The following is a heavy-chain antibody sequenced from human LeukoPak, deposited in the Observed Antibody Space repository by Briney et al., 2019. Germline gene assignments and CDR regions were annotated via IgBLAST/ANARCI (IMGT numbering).Heavy chain of an antibody. V-gene: IGHV4-59*01. D-gene: IGHD3-22*01. CDR1: GGSISSYY. CDR3: ARAPYYYDSSGYHGNNWFDP. Sequence: PSETLSLTCTVSGGSISSYYWSWIRQPPGKGLEWIGYIYYSGSTNYNPSLKSRVTISVDTSKNQFSLKLSSVTAADTAVYYCARAPYYYDSSGYHGNNWFDPWGQGTLVTVP. J-gene: IGHJ5*02. CDR2: IYYSGST.